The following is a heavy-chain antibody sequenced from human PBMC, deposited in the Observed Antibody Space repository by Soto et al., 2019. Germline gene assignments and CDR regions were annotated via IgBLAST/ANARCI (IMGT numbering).Heavy chain of an antibody. D-gene: IGHD3-16*01. CDR3: ARDLYGYRVGMDV. V-gene: IGHV4-59*01. CDR2: IYHSGST. Sequence: QVQLQESGPGLVKPSETLSLTCTVSGGSISSYYWSWIRQPPGKGLEWIGYIYHSGSTNSNPSLKSRVTISVDTSKNQFSLKLSAVTAADTAVYYCARDLYGYRVGMDVWGQGTTVTVSS. J-gene: IGHJ6*02. CDR1: GGSISSYY.